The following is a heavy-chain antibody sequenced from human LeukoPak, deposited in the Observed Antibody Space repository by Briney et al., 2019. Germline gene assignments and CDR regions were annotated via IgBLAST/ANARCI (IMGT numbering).Heavy chain of an antibody. J-gene: IGHJ4*02. Sequence: GESLRLSCAASGFTFSTYSMNWVRQAPGKGLEWISYISSSSNIIYYAVPVKGRFTISRDNAKNSLSLQINSLRDEDTAVYYCASYNWNDGFFDYWGQGTLVTVSS. CDR3: ASYNWNDGFFDY. CDR2: ISSSSNII. D-gene: IGHD1-20*01. V-gene: IGHV3-48*02. CDR1: GFTFSTYS.